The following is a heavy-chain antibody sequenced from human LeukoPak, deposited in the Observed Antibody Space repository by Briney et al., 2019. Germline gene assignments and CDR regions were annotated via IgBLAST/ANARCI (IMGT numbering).Heavy chain of an antibody. CDR2: IYYSGST. D-gene: IGHD3-3*01. Sequence: SETLSLTCTVSGGSISSYYWSWIRQPPGKGLEWIGYIYYSGSTNYNPSLKSRVTISVDTSKNQFSLKLSSVTAADTAVYYCAGHLDFWSGFPFDPWGQGTLVTVSS. V-gene: IGHV4-59*08. J-gene: IGHJ5*02. CDR1: GGSISSYY. CDR3: AGHLDFWSGFPFDP.